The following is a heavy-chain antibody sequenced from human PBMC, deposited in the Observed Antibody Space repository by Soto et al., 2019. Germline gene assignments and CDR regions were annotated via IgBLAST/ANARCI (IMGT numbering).Heavy chain of an antibody. CDR2: INAGNGNT. V-gene: IGHV1-3*01. J-gene: IGHJ6*02. CDR3: ARDSRVVVPAASSVYYYGMDV. CDR1: GYPFTSYA. Sequence: GXAVKVACKASGYPFTSYAMHWVRQAPGQRLEWMGWINAGNGNTKCSQKFQGRVTITRDTSASTAYMELSSLRSEDTAVYYCARDSRVVVPAASSVYYYGMDVCGQGTTVTVSS. D-gene: IGHD2-2*01.